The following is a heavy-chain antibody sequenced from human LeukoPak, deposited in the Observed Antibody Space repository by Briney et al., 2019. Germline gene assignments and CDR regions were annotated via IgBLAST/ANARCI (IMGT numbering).Heavy chain of an antibody. CDR3: ASASWDYHWFDP. CDR2: INPSSGDT. D-gene: IGHD4/OR15-4a*01. V-gene: IGHV1-2*02. CDR1: GYTFTDYY. J-gene: IGHJ5*02. Sequence: GASLKVSCEASGYTFTDYYVHWVRQAPGQGLEWIGWINPSSGDTKYAQKFQGRVIMTRDTYNSTAYMEWSRLRSDDTAVYYCASASWDYHWFDPWGQGTLVTVSS.